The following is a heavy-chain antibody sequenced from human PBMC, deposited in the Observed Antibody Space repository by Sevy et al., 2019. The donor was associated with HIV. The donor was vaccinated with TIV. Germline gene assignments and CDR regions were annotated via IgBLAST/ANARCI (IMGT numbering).Heavy chain of an antibody. CDR2: INRDGSST. D-gene: IGHD3-16*01. CDR1: GLTFRSDW. J-gene: IGHJ5*02. CDR3: LSEGGDWFDP. V-gene: IGHV3-74*01. Sequence: GGSLRLSCAASGLTFRSDWMHWVRQAPGKGLVWVSRINRDGSSTAYADSVKGRFTISRDNAKNTLYLQMNSLRAEDTSMYYCLSEGGDWFDPWGQGTLVTVSS.